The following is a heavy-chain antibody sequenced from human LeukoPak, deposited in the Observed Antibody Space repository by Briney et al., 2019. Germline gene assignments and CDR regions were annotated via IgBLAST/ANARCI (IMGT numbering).Heavy chain of an antibody. Sequence: GSSVKVSCKASGGTLSSYAISWVRQAPGQGLEWMGGIIPIFGTANYAQKVRGRVTITTDESTSTAYMELSSLRSEDTAVYYCARGYYGLWYFDYWGQGTLVTVSS. CDR2: IIPIFGTA. V-gene: IGHV1-69*05. D-gene: IGHD3-10*01. CDR1: GGTLSSYA. J-gene: IGHJ4*02. CDR3: ARGYYGLWYFDY.